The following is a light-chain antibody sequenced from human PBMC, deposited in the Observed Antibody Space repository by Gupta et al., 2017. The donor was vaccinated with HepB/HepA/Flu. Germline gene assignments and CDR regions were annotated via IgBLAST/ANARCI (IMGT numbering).Light chain of an antibody. CDR1: SSNIGSNT. CDR3: AAWDDSLNGFWV. Sequence: QSVLTQPPSASGPPGQRVTISCSGSSSNIGSNTVNWYQQLPGTAPNLLIYSNNQRPSGVPDRFSGSKSGTSASLAISGLQSEDEADYYCAAWDDSLNGFWVFGGGTKLTVL. CDR2: SNN. J-gene: IGLJ3*02. V-gene: IGLV1-44*01.